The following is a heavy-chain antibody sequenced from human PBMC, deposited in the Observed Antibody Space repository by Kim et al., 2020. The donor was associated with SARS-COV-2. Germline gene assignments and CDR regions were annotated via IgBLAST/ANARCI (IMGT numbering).Heavy chain of an antibody. J-gene: IGHJ4*02. CDR1: GGSISYTNYY. V-gene: IGHV4-39*01. Sequence: SETLSLTCTVSGGSISYTNYYWGWIRQPPGKGLEWIGSIYYGETTYYSPSLKSRVTISVDTSKNQFSLKLTSVTAADTAVYYCARAGTSGYYYFDYWGQG. CDR3: ARAGTSGYYYFDY. CDR2: IYYGETT. D-gene: IGHD3-22*01.